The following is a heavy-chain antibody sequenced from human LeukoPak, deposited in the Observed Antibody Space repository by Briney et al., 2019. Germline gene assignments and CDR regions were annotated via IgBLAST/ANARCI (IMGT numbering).Heavy chain of an antibody. Sequence: SETLSLTCTVSGYSISSGYYWGWIRQPPGKGLEWIGSIYHSGSTYYNPSLKSRVTISVDTSKNQFSLKLSSVTAADTAVYYCARSRYSSSSSGYYYYYMDVWGKGTTVTVSS. J-gene: IGHJ6*03. CDR1: GYSISSGYY. CDR2: IYHSGST. V-gene: IGHV4-38-2*02. D-gene: IGHD6-6*01. CDR3: ARSRYSSSSSGYYYYYMDV.